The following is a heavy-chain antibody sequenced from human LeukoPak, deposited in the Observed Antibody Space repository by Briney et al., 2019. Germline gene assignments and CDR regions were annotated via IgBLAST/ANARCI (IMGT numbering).Heavy chain of an antibody. CDR1: GGSVSSSIYY. CDR3: AREATPHLNYYYYGMDV. Sequence: SETLSLTCTVSGGSVSSSIYYWGWIRQPPGKGLEWIGSIYYSGSTSYNPSLKSRVTISVDTSKNQFSLKLSSVTAADTAVYYCAREATPHLNYYYYGMDVWGQGTTVTVSS. CDR2: IYYSGST. J-gene: IGHJ6*02. V-gene: IGHV4-39*07. D-gene: IGHD5-24*01.